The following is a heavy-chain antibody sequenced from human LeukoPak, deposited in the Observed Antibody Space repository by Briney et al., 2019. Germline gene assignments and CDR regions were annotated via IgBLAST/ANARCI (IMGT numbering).Heavy chain of an antibody. CDR3: ARVMESGLTGYCSSTSCPNEFDY. Sequence: ASVKVSCKASGGTFSSYAISWVRQAPGQGLEWMGGIIPIFGTANYAQKFQGRVTITADESTSTAYMELSSLRSEDTAVYYCARVMESGLTGYCSSTSCPNEFDYWGQGTLVTVSS. V-gene: IGHV1-69*13. D-gene: IGHD2-2*01. CDR1: GGTFSSYA. J-gene: IGHJ4*02. CDR2: IIPIFGTA.